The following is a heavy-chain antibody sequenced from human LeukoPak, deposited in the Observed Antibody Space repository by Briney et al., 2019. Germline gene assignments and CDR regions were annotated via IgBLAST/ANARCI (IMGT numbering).Heavy chain of an antibody. CDR2: ISGSGGST. D-gene: IGHD5-18*01. Sequence: ETLSLTCTVSGGSISSNNYYWGWIRQPPGKGLEWVSAISGSGGSTYHADTVKGRFTISRDNSENTLYVQMNSLRAEDTAVYYCAKDNSYGNFDYWGQGTLVTVSS. V-gene: IGHV3-23*01. J-gene: IGHJ4*02. CDR1: GGSISSNNYY. CDR3: AKDNSYGNFDY.